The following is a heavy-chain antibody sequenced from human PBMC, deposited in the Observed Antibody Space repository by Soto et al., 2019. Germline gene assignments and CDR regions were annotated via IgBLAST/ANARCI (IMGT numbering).Heavy chain of an antibody. CDR2: IIPILGIA. Sequence: QVQLVQSGAEVKKPGSSVKVSCKASGGTFSSYTISWVRQAPGQGLEWMGRIIPILGIANYAQKFQGRVTXTXAKSTSTAYMELSSLRSEDTAVYYCARDGDTAMVNHWGQGTLVTVSS. J-gene: IGHJ5*02. V-gene: IGHV1-69*08. CDR1: GGTFSSYT. D-gene: IGHD5-18*01. CDR3: ARDGDTAMVNH.